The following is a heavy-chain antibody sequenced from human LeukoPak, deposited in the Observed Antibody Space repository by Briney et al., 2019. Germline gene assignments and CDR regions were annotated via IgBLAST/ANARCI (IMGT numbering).Heavy chain of an antibody. V-gene: IGHV3-7*01. J-gene: IGHJ4*02. CDR3: ARNMVRGVITAYY. CDR2: IKEDGSEK. D-gene: IGHD3-10*01. CDR1: GFSFSTYW. Sequence: GGSLRPSCAASGFSFSTYWMSWVRQAPGKGLEWVANIKEDGSEKYYVDSVKGRFTISRDNAKNSLYLQMNSLRAEDTAVYYCARNMVRGVITAYYWGQGTLVTVSS.